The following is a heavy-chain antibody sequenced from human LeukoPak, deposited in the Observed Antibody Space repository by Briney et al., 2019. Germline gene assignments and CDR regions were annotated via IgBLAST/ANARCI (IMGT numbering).Heavy chain of an antibody. V-gene: IGHV3-11*01. Sequence: AGGPLRLSCAASGFPFNEYYMSWIRQAPGKGLEWLSYINIGGTNTHYADSVKGRFTISSDNANKSLYLEMNILRGEDTAVYFCATDGAGFDTWGQGVLVAVSS. J-gene: IGHJ5*02. CDR3: ATDGAGFDT. CDR2: INIGGTNT. CDR1: GFPFNEYY.